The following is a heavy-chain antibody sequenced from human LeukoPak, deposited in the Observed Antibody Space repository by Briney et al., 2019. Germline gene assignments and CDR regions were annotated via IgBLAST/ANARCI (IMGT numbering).Heavy chain of an antibody. D-gene: IGHD6-13*01. J-gene: IGHJ4*02. CDR2: ISGSGGST. CDR3: AKAYTNTWYVFDY. V-gene: IGHV3-23*01. Sequence: KPGGSLRLSCAASGLTFSSYAMSWVRQAPGKGLEWVSAISGSGGSTDYADSVKGRFTISRDNSKSTLYLQMNTLRAEDTAVYYCAKAYTNTWYVFDYWGQGTLVTVSS. CDR1: GLTFSSYA.